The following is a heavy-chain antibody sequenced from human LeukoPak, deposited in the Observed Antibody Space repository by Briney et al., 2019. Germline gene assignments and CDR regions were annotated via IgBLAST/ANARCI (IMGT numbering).Heavy chain of an antibody. D-gene: IGHD7-27*01. V-gene: IGHV1-24*01. CDR3: ATDGLGRRWFDP. CDR2: FDPEDGET. J-gene: IGHJ5*02. Sequence: ASVKDSCKVSGYTLTELSMHWVRQAPGKGLEWMGGFDPEDGETIYAQKFQGRVTMTEDTSTDTAYMELSSLRSEDTAVYYCATDGLGRRWFDPWGQGTLVTVSS. CDR1: GYTLTELS.